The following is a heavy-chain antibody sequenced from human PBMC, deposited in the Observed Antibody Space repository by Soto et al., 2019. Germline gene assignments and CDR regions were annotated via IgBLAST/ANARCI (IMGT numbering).Heavy chain of an antibody. J-gene: IGHJ3*02. Sequence: GASVKVSCKASGGPFSSYTIRWVRQAPGQGLEWMGRIIPILGIANYAQKFQGRVTITADKSTSTAYMELSSLRSEDTAVYYCARVHDYGDYGDAFDSWGQGTMVTVSS. V-gene: IGHV1-69*02. D-gene: IGHD4-17*01. CDR2: IIPILGIA. CDR3: ARVHDYGDYGDAFDS. CDR1: GGPFSSYT.